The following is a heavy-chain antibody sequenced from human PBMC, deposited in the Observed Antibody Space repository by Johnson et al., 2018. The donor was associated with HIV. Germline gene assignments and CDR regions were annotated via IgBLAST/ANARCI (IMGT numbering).Heavy chain of an antibody. J-gene: IGHJ3*02. Sequence: VQLVESGGGLVQPGRSLRLSCAASGFTFDDYAMHWVRQAPGKGLEWVGRTRNKAHSYTTEYAASVKGRFTISRDDSKNSLYLQMNSLKSEDTAVYYCATEAMVRGVMGAFDIWGQGTMVTVSS. V-gene: IGHV3-72*01. CDR2: TRNKAHSYTT. D-gene: IGHD3-10*01. CDR1: GFTFDDYA. CDR3: ATEAMVRGVMGAFDI.